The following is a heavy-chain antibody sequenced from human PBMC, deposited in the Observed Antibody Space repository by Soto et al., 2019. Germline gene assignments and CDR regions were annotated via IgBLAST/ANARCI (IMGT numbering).Heavy chain of an antibody. CDR3: ARVATNWNYVGLDY. CDR1: GYTFTSYG. CDR2: ISAYNGNT. Sequence: QVQLVQSGAEVKKPGASVKVSCKASGYTFTSYGISWVRQAPGQGLEWMGWISAYNGNTNYAQKLQGRVTMTTDTTTSTAYMEPRSLRSDDPAVYYCARVATNWNYVGLDYWGQGTLVTVSS. J-gene: IGHJ4*02. V-gene: IGHV1-18*04. D-gene: IGHD1-7*01.